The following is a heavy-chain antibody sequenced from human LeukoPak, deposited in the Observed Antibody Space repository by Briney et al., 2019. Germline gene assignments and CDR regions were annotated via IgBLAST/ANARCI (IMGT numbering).Heavy chain of an antibody. V-gene: IGHV1-46*01. CDR3: ARDRHYYGSGSFSAFYYMDV. Sequence: GASVKVSCKASGYTFTSYYMHWVRQAPGQGLEWMGIINPSGGSTSYAQKFQGRVTMTRDTSTSTVYMELSSLRSEDTAVYYCARDRHYYGSGSFSAFYYMDVWGKGTTVTVSS. CDR1: GYTFTSYY. J-gene: IGHJ6*03. D-gene: IGHD3-10*01. CDR2: INPSGGST.